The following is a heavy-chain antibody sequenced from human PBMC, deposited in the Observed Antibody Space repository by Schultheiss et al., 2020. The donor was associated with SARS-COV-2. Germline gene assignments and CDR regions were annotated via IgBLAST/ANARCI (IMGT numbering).Heavy chain of an antibody. D-gene: IGHD5-12*01. CDR2: ISYDGSNK. V-gene: IGHV3-30-3*01. CDR3: ARDGWIVATICTFDI. J-gene: IGHJ3*02. Sequence: SLKISCAASGFTFSNFAIHWVRQAPGKGLEWVAVISYDGSNKYYAGSVKGRFTISRDNSKNTLYLQMNSLRAEDTAVYYCARDGWIVATICTFDIWGQGTMVTVSS. CDR1: GFTFSNFA.